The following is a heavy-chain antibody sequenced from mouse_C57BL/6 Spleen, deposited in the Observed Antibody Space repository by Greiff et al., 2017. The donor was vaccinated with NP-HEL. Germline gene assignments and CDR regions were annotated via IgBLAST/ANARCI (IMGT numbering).Heavy chain of an antibody. CDR2: IDPSDSYN. CDR3: ARLRAYYAMDY. D-gene: IGHD3-3*01. V-gene: IGHV1-69*01. J-gene: IGHJ4*01. CDR1: GYTFTSYW. Sequence: VQLQQPGAELVMPGASVKLSCKASGYTFTSYWMHWVKQRPGQGLEWIGEIDPSDSYNNYNQKFKGKSTLTVDKSSSTAYMPLSSLTSEDSAVYYCARLRAYYAMDYWGQGTSVTVSS.